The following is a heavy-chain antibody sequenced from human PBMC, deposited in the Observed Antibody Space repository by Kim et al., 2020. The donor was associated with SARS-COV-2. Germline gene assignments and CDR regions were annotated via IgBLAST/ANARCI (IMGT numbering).Heavy chain of an antibody. D-gene: IGHD1-26*01. CDR3: ARVIVGANSFDY. Sequence: NYAQKFQGRVTMTRDPSISTAYMELSRLRSDDTAVYYCARVIVGANSFDYWGQGTLVTVSS. V-gene: IGHV1-2*02. J-gene: IGHJ4*02.